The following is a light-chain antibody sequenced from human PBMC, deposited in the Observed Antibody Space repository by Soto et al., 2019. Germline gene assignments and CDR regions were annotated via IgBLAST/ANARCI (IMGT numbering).Light chain of an antibody. Sequence: IVLTQSPGTLSLSPGERATVSCRASETIGRAYFAWYQHRPGRTPRLVLSATSNRAAGIPDRFGGSGSGADFALTISGVEPEAFAVYYCHQYATSPFTFGQGKKLEI. V-gene: IGKV3-20*01. CDR2: ATS. CDR1: ETIGRAY. J-gene: IGKJ2*01. CDR3: HQYATSPFT.